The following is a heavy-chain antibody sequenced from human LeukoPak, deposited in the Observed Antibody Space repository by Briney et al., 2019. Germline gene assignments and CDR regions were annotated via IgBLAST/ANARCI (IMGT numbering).Heavy chain of an antibody. CDR1: GGSISSYY. V-gene: IGHV4-59*12. CDR2: IYYSGST. Sequence: PSETLSLTCTVSGGSISSYYWSWIRQPPGKGLEWIGYIYYSGSTNYNPSLKSRVTISVDTSKNQFSLKLSSVTAADTAVYYCARFLGRRRTGVYWGQGTLVTVSS. D-gene: IGHD2/OR15-2a*01. J-gene: IGHJ4*02. CDR3: ARFLGRRRTGVY.